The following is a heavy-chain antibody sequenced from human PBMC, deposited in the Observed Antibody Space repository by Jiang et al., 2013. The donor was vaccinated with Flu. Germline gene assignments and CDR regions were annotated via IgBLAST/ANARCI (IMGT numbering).Heavy chain of an antibody. D-gene: IGHD6-19*01. CDR1: GFTFSSYA. CDR3: ARDEDEYSSGWSSEY. J-gene: IGHJ4*02. V-gene: IGHV3-30-3*01. Sequence: SGGGVVQPGRSLRLSCAASGFTFSSYAMHWVRQAPGKGLEWVAVISYDGSNKYYADSVKGRFTISRDNSKNTLYLQMNSLRAEDTAVYYCARDEDEYSSGWSSEYWGQGTLVTVSS. CDR2: ISYDGSNK.